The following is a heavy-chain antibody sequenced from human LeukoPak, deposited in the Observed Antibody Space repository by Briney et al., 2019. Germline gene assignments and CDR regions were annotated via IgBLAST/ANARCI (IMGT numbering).Heavy chain of an antibody. V-gene: IGHV4-39*01. Sequence: SETLSLTCTVSGGSISSSSYYWGWIRQPPGKGLEWIGTIYQSGSTYYNPSLKSRVTIPIDTSKNQFSLKLNSVTAADTAVYYCARTYYYGSGSYYDSRDGFDIWGQGTMVTVSS. CDR3: ARTYYYGSGSYYDSRDGFDI. J-gene: IGHJ3*02. CDR2: IYQSGST. CDR1: GGSISSSSYY. D-gene: IGHD3-10*01.